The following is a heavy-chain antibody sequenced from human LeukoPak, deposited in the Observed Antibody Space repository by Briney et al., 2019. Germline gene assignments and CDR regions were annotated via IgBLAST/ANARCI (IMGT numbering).Heavy chain of an antibody. Sequence: GGSLRLSCAYTFLNHAMSWVRQAPGKGREWVANIKEDGSEKYYMDSVKGRFTISRDNAKNSLYLQINILIVDDTAVYYCARESYYFYYWGQGTLVTVSS. CDR3: ARESYYFYY. J-gene: IGHJ4*02. V-gene: IGHV3-7*03. CDR1: TFLNHA. D-gene: IGHD3-16*02. CDR2: IKEDGSEK.